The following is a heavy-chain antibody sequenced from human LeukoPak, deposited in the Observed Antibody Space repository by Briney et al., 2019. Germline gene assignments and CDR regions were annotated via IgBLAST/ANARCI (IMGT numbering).Heavy chain of an antibody. Sequence: SETLSLTCAVYGGSFSGYYWSWIRQPPGKGLEWIGEVNHSGSTNYNPSLKSRVTISVDTSKNQFSLKLSSVTAADTAVYYCARFNVYYDILTGYYPPYYYHGMDVWGQGTTVTVSS. J-gene: IGHJ6*02. CDR3: ARFNVYYDILTGYYPPYYYHGMDV. D-gene: IGHD3-9*01. CDR1: GGSFSGYY. V-gene: IGHV4-34*01. CDR2: VNHSGST.